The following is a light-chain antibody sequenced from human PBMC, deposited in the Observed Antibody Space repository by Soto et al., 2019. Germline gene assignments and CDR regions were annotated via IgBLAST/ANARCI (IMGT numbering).Light chain of an antibody. V-gene: IGLV1-40*01. CDR1: SSNIGAGYD. Sequence: QSVLTQPPSVSGAPGQRVTISCTGSSSNIGAGYDVHWYQQLPGTAPKLLIYGNSNRPSGVPDRFSCSKSGTSASLAITGLQAEDEADYYCQSYDSSLSVWVFGGGTKLTVL. J-gene: IGLJ3*02. CDR2: GNS. CDR3: QSYDSSLSVWV.